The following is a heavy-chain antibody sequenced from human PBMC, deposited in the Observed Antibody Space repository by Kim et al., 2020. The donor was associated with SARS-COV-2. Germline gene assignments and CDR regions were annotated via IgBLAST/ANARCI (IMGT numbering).Heavy chain of an antibody. V-gene: IGHV3-7*01. J-gene: IGHJ5*02. CDR2: SEK. D-gene: IGHD5-18*01. CDR3: ARGGRYSYGP. Sequence: SEKSYVDSVKGRFTISRGNSKNSLYLQMNSLRAEDTAMYFCARGGRYSYGPWGQGTLVTVSS.